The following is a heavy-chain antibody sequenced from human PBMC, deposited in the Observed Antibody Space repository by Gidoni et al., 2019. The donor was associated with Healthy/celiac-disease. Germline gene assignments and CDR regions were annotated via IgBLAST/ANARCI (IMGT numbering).Heavy chain of an antibody. D-gene: IGHD6-13*01. J-gene: IGHJ4*02. V-gene: IGHV4-34*01. CDR2: INHSGST. CDR3: ARGPSSGIAAAGTGYFDY. Sequence: QVQLQQWGAGLLKPSETLSLTCAVYGGSFSGYYWSWIRQPPGKGLEWIGEINHSGSTNYNPSLKSRVTISVDTSKNQFSLKLSSVTAADTAVYYCARGPSSGIAAAGTGYFDYWGQGTLVTVSS. CDR1: GGSFSGYY.